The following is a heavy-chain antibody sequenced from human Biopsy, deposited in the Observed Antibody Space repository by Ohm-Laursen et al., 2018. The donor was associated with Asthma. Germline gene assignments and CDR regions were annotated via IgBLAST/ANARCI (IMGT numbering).Heavy chain of an antibody. Sequence: SLRLSCAASGFSFSSYGMHWVRRTPGKGLEWVAVISYDGSSIYYADSVKGRFTISRDNSKNTPSLQMNSLTAEDTAVYYCAREGVAGTHIEDWGQGTLVTVSS. CDR1: GFSFSSYG. CDR2: ISYDGSSI. J-gene: IGHJ4*02. V-gene: IGHV3-30*03. D-gene: IGHD6-19*01. CDR3: AREGVAGTHIED.